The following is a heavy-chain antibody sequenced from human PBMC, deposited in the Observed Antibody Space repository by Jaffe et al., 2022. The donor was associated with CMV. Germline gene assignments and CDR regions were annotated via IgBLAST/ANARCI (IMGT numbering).Heavy chain of an antibody. Sequence: EVQLVESGGGLVQPGGSLRLSCAASGFTFSSYWMSWVRQAPGKGLEWVANIKQDGSEKYYVDSVKGRFTISRDNAKNSLYLQMNSLRAEDTAVYYCARGGGPYCSGGSCYSGYYYMDVWGKGTTVTVSS. CDR1: GFTFSSYW. CDR3: ARGGGPYCSGGSCYSGYYYMDV. J-gene: IGHJ6*03. V-gene: IGHV3-7*03. D-gene: IGHD2-15*01. CDR2: IKQDGSEK.